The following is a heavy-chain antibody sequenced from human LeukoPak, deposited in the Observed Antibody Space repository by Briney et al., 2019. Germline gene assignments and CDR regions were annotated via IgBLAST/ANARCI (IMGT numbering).Heavy chain of an antibody. D-gene: IGHD3-16*01. CDR2: ISYDGSNK. Sequence: GGSLRLSCAASGLTFSSYAMHWVRQAPGKGLEWVAVISYDGSNKYYADSVKGRFTISRDNSKNTLYLQMNSLRAEDTAVYYCARDMRPSYLAYYYGMDVWGQGTTVTVSS. CDR1: GLTFSSYA. CDR3: ARDMRPSYLAYYYGMDV. J-gene: IGHJ6*02. V-gene: IGHV3-30-3*01.